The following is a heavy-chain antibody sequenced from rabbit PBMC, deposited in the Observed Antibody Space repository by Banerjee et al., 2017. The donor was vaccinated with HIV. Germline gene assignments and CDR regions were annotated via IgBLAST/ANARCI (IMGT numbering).Heavy chain of an antibody. V-gene: IGHV1S45*01. CDR1: GFSFSSSYW. CDR2: IYTGSGNT. J-gene: IGHJ4*01. D-gene: IGHD6-1*01. Sequence: QEQLEESGGDLVKPEGSLTLTCTASGFSFSSSYWICWVRQAPGKGLEWIGSIYTGSGNTYYASWAKGRFTVSKTSSTTVTLQMTSLTAADTATYFCARYGTGYAGYGYATPIFNLWGPGTLVTVS. CDR3: ARYGTGYAGYGYATPIFNL.